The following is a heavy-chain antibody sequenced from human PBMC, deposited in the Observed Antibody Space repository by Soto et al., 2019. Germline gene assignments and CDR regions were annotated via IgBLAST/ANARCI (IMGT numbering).Heavy chain of an antibody. CDR3: AIGVGSSPPRY. CDR1: GGSISVYY. Sequence: SGTLSLTCTISGGSISVYYWSWVRQPPGHELEWIGYIYASGSPYYNPSLRSRVTISADTSKNQISLKLTSPTAADTDVYYCAIGVGSSPPRYWGRGTLVTVSS. V-gene: IGHV4-59*01. J-gene: IGHJ4*02. D-gene: IGHD1-26*01. CDR2: IYASGSP.